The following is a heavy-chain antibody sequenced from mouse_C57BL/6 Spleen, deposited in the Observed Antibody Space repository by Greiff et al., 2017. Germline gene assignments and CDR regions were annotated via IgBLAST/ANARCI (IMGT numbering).Heavy chain of an antibody. CDR2: LDPEDGET. V-gene: IGHV14-2*01. Sequence: VQLQQSGAELVKPGASVKLSCTASGFNIKDYYMHWVKQRTEQGLEWIGRLDPEDGETKYAPKFQGRATISADTTYNSSYPQLTRLTSEDTAVYYCARGGTTVVAPWCFDVWGTGTTVTVSS. CDR1: GFNIKDYY. J-gene: IGHJ1*03. CDR3: ARGGTTVVAPWCFDV. D-gene: IGHD1-1*01.